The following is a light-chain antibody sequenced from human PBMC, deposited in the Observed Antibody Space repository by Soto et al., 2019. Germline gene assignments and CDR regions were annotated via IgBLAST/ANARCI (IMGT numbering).Light chain of an antibody. CDR1: QSISNR. J-gene: IGKJ1*01. CDR2: DAS. Sequence: DIQMTQSPSTLSASVGDRVTITCRASQSISNRLAWYQQKPGKAPKVLIYDASSFESGVPSRFSGSGSGTEFILTISRLQPDDFANYCCQHYGGMWTFSQGTKVEMK. V-gene: IGKV1-5*01. CDR3: QHYGGMWT.